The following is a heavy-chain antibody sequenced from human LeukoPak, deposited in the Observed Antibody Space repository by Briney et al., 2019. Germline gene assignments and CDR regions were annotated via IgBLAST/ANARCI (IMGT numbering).Heavy chain of an antibody. CDR2: ISPDGSQT. CDR1: GFSLSDYW. Sequence: GGSLRLSCAASGFSLSDYWMHWVRQAPGKGLMWVSQISPDGSQTFYADSVKGRFTISRDNAKNTLFLQMDSLRAEDTALYYCVRSLRSADFWGQGTLVTVSS. CDR3: VRSLRSADF. V-gene: IGHV3-74*01. J-gene: IGHJ4*02.